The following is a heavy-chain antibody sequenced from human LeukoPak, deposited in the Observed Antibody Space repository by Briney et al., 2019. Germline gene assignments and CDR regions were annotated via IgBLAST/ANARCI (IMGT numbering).Heavy chain of an antibody. D-gene: IGHD1-26*01. CDR2: IYPGDSDT. CDR1: GYIFTNSW. Sequence: GDSLKISCKASGYIFTNSWIGWVRQMPGRGLEWMGVIYPGDSDTRVSPSFQGQVTISADKSISTAYLQWSSLKASDTAMYYCARLVGATRDYWGQGTLVNVSA. V-gene: IGHV5-51*01. J-gene: IGHJ4*02. CDR3: ARLVGATRDY.